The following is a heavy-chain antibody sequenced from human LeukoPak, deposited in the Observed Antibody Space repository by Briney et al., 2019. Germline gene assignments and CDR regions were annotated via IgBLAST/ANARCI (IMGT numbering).Heavy chain of an antibody. V-gene: IGHV3-33*01. CDR3: ARRPSLRYSDGPNYYYGLDV. J-gene: IGHJ6*02. D-gene: IGHD5-24*01. CDR2: ILYDGINR. Sequence: PGGSLRLPCAASGFTFSNYGMHWVRQAPGKGLEWVTVILYDGINRYYADSVKGRFTISRDNSKNMLYLQMNSLRAEDTAVYYCARRPSLRYSDGPNYYYGLDVWGQGTTVTVSS. CDR1: GFTFSNYG.